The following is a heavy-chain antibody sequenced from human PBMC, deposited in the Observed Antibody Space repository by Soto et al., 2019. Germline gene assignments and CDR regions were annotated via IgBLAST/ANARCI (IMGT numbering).Heavy chain of an antibody. CDR3: AKQSGSYLPVDLSDYFDY. CDR1: GFTFSNFG. Sequence: GGSLRLSCAASGFTFSNFGMHWVRQAPGKGLEWVAVISYDGSNKYYADSVKGRFTISRDNSKNTLYLQMNSLRAEDTAVYYCAKQSGSYLPVDLSDYFDYWGQGTLVTVSS. J-gene: IGHJ4*02. D-gene: IGHD1-26*01. CDR2: ISYDGSNK. V-gene: IGHV3-30*18.